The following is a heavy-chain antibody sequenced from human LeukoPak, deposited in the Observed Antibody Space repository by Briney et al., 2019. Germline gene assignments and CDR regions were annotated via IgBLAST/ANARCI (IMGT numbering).Heavy chain of an antibody. CDR2: IHYGGTT. CDR1: GGSIGSGYY. J-gene: IGHJ1*01. D-gene: IGHD3-16*01. V-gene: IGHV4-39*07. Sequence: SETLSLTCTVSGGSIGSGYYWAWIRQPPGKGLEWIGSIHYGGTTHYNPSLQSRVTISADTSKNQFSLKLSSVTAADTAVYYCARGGALRAEYFQHWGQGTLVTVSS. CDR3: ARGGALRAEYFQH.